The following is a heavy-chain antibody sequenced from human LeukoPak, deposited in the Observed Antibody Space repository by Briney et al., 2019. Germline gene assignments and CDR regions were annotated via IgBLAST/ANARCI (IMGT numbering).Heavy chain of an antibody. D-gene: IGHD5-12*01. CDR3: ARRGGYSGHDFGGGIEGYFDY. V-gene: IGHV3-53*01. CDR1: GFTVSTHY. J-gene: IGHJ4*02. Sequence: AGGSLRLSCAASGFTVSTHYMNWVRQAPGKGLEWVWVIDTADKTNYDDSVKGRFTISIDNSNNTVFLQLNSVRAEDTAVYYGARRGGYSGHDFGGGIEGYFDYWGQGTVVTVSS. CDR2: IDTADKT.